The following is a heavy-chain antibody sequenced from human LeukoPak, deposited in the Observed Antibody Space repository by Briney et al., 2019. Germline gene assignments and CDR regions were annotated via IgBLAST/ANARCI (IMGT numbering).Heavy chain of an antibody. CDR2: IIPIFGTA. V-gene: IGHV1-69*06. CDR3: ASLAKYYYYYYMDV. CDR1: GGTFSSYA. Sequence: SVKVSCKASGGTFSSYAISWVRQAPGQGLEWMGGIIPIFGTANYAQKFQGRVTITADKSTSTAYMELSSLRSEDTAVYYCASLAKYYYYYYMDVWGKGTTVTVSS. J-gene: IGHJ6*03.